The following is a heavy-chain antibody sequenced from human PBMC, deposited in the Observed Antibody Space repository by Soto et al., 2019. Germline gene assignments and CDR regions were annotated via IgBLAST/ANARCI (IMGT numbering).Heavy chain of an antibody. Sequence: EVQVVESGGGLIQPGGSLRLSCAGSGFDFSNYNMDWVRQAPGKGLEWISYISNTARTIFYADSVKGRFTISRDNARNSLFLQMNSLRDEDTDVYYCERDGSRGYDMDVWGQGTTVTVSS. CDR1: GFDFSNYN. CDR3: ERDGSRGYDMDV. D-gene: IGHD1-1*01. V-gene: IGHV3-48*02. CDR2: ISNTARTI. J-gene: IGHJ6*02.